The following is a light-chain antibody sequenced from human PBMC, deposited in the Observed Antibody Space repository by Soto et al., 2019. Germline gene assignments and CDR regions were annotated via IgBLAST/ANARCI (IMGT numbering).Light chain of an antibody. J-gene: IGKJ1*01. CDR3: QQYNSYPAT. Sequence: DIQMTQSPSAMSASVGDRVTITCRASQGIDNYLAWFQQKPGKVPQRLIYAASTLQSGVPSRFSGSGSGTEFTLTISSLQPDDFATYYCQQYNSYPATFGQGTKVDIK. CDR2: AAS. V-gene: IGKV1-17*03. CDR1: QGIDNY.